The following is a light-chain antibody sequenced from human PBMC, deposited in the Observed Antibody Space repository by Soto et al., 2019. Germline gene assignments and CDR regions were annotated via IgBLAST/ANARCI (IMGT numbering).Light chain of an antibody. J-gene: IGKJ1*01. CDR2: LAS. CDR3: MQAQQTRT. Sequence: DIVLTQSPLSLPVTPGEPASIFCRSSQSLLNSNGYNYLDWYLQKPGQSPQLLIFLASNRASGVPDRFSGSGSGTDFTLKISRVEAEDVGVYYCMQAQQTRTFGQGTKVDIK. V-gene: IGKV2-28*01. CDR1: QSLLNSNGYNY.